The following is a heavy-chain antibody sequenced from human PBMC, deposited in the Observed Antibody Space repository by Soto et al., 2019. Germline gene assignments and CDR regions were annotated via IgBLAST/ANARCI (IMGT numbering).Heavy chain of an antibody. Sequence: QITLKESGPPLVKPTQTLTLTCTFSGFSLSADGVGVGWIRQPPGKALEWLALICWDDDQRYSPSLKTRLTITKXTXKXXVVLTMTNMDPVDTATYYCAHAYGGTSWPNDAFDVWGQGTVVTVSS. V-gene: IGHV2-5*02. CDR3: AHAYGGTSWPNDAFDV. CDR2: ICWDDDQ. J-gene: IGHJ3*01. CDR1: GFSLSADGVG. D-gene: IGHD2-2*01.